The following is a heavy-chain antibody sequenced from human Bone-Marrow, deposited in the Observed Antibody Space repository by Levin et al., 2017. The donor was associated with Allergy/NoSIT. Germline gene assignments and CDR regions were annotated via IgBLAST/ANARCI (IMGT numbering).Heavy chain of an antibody. V-gene: IGHV1-18*01. J-gene: IGHJ6*02. CDR1: GYTFTNYG. CDR2: ISAYTGNT. D-gene: IGHD3-22*01. CDR3: ARDYYDSGGYDYVFQGLDV. Sequence: PTASVKVSCKASGYTFTNYGISWVRQAPGQGLEWMGWISAYTGNTNSAQNFQGRVTMTTETSTRTAYMELRSLRSDDTAVYYCARDYYDSGGYDYVFQGLDVWGQGTTVTVSS.